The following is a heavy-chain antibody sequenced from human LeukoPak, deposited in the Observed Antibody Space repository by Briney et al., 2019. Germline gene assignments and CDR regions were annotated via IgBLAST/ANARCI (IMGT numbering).Heavy chain of an antibody. J-gene: IGHJ4*02. CDR3: ARAKDNYYDSSGPFDY. V-gene: IGHV4-30-2*01. D-gene: IGHD3-22*01. CDR2: IYHSGST. CDR1: GGSISSGGYS. Sequence: PSQTLSLTCAVSGGSISSGGYSWRWIRQPPGKGLEWIGYIYHSGSTYYNPSLKSRVTISVDRSKNQFSLKLSSVTAADTAVYYCARAKDNYYDSSGPFDYWGQGTLVTVSS.